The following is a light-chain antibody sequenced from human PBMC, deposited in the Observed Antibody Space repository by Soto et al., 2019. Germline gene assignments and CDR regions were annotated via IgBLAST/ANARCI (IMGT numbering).Light chain of an antibody. CDR3: QQYSSSPPT. V-gene: IGKV3-20*01. J-gene: IGKJ1*01. CDR2: GAS. CDR1: QSVSSSY. Sequence: EIVLTQSPGTLSLSPGERATLPCRASQSVSSSYLAWYQQKPGQAPRLLIYGASSRATGIPDRFSGSGSGTDFTLTISRLEPEDFAVYYCQQYSSSPPTFGQGTKVDIK.